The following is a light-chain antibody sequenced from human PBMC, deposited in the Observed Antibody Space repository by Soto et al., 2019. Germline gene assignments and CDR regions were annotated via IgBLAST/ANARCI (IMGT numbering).Light chain of an antibody. Sequence: QSALTQPASVSGSPGQSITISCTGTSSDVGTYNLVSWYQQHPGKAPKLMIYEGIKRPSGVSIRFSGSKSGNTASLTISGLQAEDEAASYCFSYSESNTVVFGGGTKLTVL. V-gene: IGLV2-23*01. J-gene: IGLJ2*01. CDR2: EGI. CDR1: SSDVGTYNL. CDR3: FSYSESNTVV.